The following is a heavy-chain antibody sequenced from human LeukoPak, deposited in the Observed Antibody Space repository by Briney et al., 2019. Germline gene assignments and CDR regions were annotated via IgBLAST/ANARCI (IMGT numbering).Heavy chain of an antibody. CDR1: GGSFSGYY. J-gene: IGHJ6*03. Sequence: SETLSLTCAVNGGSFSGYYWSWIRQPPGKGLEWIGEINHSGSTNYNPSLKSRVTISGDTSKNQFSLKLSSVTAADTAVYFCARVGYSYAINDWSRTGLGAYPTKYYYHMDVWGKGTTVTVSS. V-gene: IGHV4-34*01. CDR3: ARVGYSYAINDWSRTGLGAYPTKYYYHMDV. D-gene: IGHD5-18*01. CDR2: INHSGST.